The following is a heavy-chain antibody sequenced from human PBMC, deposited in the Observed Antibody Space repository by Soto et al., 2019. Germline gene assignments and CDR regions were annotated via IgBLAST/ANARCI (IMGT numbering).Heavy chain of an antibody. J-gene: IGHJ6*03. CDR1: GRFFSCYY. Sequence: PSETLSLTCASYGRFFSCYYWSLLRPPPEKRVEMIGEINHIGSTNYKPPLQSRVTISVDTSTNKSSMKLSTVTAEDTAVYYCAIGYCSGGSCCSLNYYYYYMNVWGKGTTVTVSS. CDR2: INHIGST. V-gene: IGHV4-34*01. D-gene: IGHD2-15*01. CDR3: AIGYCSGGSCCSLNYYYYYMNV.